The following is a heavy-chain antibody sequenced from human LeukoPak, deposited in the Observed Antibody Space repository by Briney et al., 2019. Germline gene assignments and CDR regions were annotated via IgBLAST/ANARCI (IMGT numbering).Heavy chain of an antibody. J-gene: IGHJ6*02. CDR2: IKQDGSEK. V-gene: IGHV3-7*03. CDR1: GFTFSSYW. Sequence: GGSLRLSCAASGFTFSSYWMSWVRQAPGKGLEWVANIKQDGSEKYYVDSVKGRFTISRDNAKNSLYLQMNSLQSEDTAVYFCSRSTWRYTMDVWGQGTTVTVS. CDR3: SRSTWRYTMDV. D-gene: IGHD5-24*01.